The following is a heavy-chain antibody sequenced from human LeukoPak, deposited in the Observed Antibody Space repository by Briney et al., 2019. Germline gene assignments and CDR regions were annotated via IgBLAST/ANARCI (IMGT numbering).Heavy chain of an antibody. Sequence: GGSLRLSCGVSGITLSNYGMSWVRQAPGKGLEWVAGLSGSAGGTNYADSVKGRFTISRDNAKNTLFLQMDRLRAEDTAVYFCAKRGVVVRVFLVGFHKEAYYFDSWGQGAQVTVSS. CDR2: LSGSAGGT. CDR3: AKRGVVVRVFLVGFHKEAYYFDS. V-gene: IGHV3-23*01. CDR1: GITLSNYG. J-gene: IGHJ4*02. D-gene: IGHD3-16*02.